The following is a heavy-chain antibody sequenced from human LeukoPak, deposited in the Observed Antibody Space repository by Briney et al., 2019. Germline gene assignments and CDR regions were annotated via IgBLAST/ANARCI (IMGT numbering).Heavy chain of an antibody. V-gene: IGHV4-4*02. J-gene: IGHJ5*02. CDR1: GGSISSSNW. Sequence: SETLSLTCAISGGSISSSNWWSWVRQPPGKGLEWIGEIYHSGSTNYNPSLKSRVTISVDKSKNQFSLKLSSVTAADTAVYYCARVPVAGPMFDPWGQGTLVTVSS. D-gene: IGHD6-19*01. CDR3: ARVPVAGPMFDP. CDR2: IYHSGST.